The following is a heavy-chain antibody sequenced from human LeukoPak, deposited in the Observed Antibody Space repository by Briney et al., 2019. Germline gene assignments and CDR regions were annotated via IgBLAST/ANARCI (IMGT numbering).Heavy chain of an antibody. CDR2: ISSSGSTI. V-gene: IGHV3-48*03. Sequence: PGGYLRRSCAASGFTFSSYEMNWVRQGPGKGLEWVSYISSSGSTIYYADSVKGRFTISRDNAKNSLYLQMNSLRAEDTAVYYCAELGITMIGGVWGKGTTVTISS. CDR1: GFTFSSYE. CDR3: AELGITMIGGV. J-gene: IGHJ6*04. D-gene: IGHD3-10*02.